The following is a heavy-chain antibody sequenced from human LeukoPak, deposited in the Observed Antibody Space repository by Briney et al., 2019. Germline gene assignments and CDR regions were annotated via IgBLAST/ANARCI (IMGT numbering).Heavy chain of an antibody. D-gene: IGHD4-11*01. CDR3: ARNIMTTVTTSDY. Sequence: GGSLRLSCAASGFTFSSYEMNWVRQAPGKGLEWVSYISSSGSTIYYADSVKGRFTISRDNAKNSLYLQMNSLRAEDTAVYYCARNIMTTVTTSDYWGQGTLVTVSS. CDR2: ISSSGSTI. V-gene: IGHV3-48*03. J-gene: IGHJ4*02. CDR1: GFTFSSYE.